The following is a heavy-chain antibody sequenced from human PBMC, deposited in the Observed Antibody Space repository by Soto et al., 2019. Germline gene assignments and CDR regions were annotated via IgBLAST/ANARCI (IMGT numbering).Heavy chain of an antibody. D-gene: IGHD6-13*01. CDR3: ASSPGSSWYSFDY. J-gene: IGHJ4*02. CDR1: GGTFSSYA. V-gene: IGHV1-69*13. Sequence: SVKVSCKASGGTFSSYAISWVRQAPGQGLEWVGGIIPIFGTANYAQKFQGRVTITADESTSTAYMELSSLRSEDTAVYYCASSPGSSWYSFDYWGQGTLVTVS. CDR2: IIPIFGTA.